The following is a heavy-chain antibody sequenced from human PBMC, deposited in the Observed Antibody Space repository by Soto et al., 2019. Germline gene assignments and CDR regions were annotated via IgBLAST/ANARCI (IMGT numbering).Heavy chain of an antibody. CDR3: ATTGYSNDGMFDS. J-gene: IGHJ4*02. CDR2: IKTKTDGGTT. V-gene: IGHV3-15*01. D-gene: IGHD4-4*01. Sequence: EVQLVESGGGLVKPGGSLTLSCSASGFSFDRAWASWVRQAPGRGLEWVGLIKTKTDGGTTDYAASVKGRFTISKDESEKTVYLHMNRLKTEVTACYYGATTGYSNDGMFDSWGQGSLVTVSS. CDR1: GFSFDRAW.